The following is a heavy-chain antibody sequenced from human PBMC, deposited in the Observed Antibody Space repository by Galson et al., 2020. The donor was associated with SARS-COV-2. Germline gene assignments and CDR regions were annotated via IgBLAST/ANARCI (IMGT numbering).Heavy chain of an antibody. CDR3: VRDKSGVGQD. CDR1: GFTFDNYA. V-gene: IGHV3-64D*06. D-gene: IGHD1-26*01. Sequence: GGSLRLSCSASGFTFDNYAMHWVRQTPGKGLEYVSSITSNGGSTYYADSVRGRFTISRDNSRNTLNLQMRSLRAEDTAIYYCVRDKSGVGQDWGQGSLVTGST. J-gene: IGHJ1*01. CDR2: ITSNGGST.